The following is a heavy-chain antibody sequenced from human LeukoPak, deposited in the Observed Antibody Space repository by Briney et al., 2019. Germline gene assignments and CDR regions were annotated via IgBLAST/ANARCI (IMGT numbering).Heavy chain of an antibody. CDR3: ARVEDSSGYYGPYFDY. CDR1: GFTFSTYS. D-gene: IGHD3-22*01. Sequence: GWSLRLSCAASGFTFSTYSMNWVRQAPGKGLEWVSSISSSSSYNYYADSVKGRFTISRDNAKNSLYLQMNSLRAEDTAVYYCARVEDSSGYYGPYFDYWGQGTLVTVSP. V-gene: IGHV3-21*01. CDR2: ISSSSSYN. J-gene: IGHJ4*02.